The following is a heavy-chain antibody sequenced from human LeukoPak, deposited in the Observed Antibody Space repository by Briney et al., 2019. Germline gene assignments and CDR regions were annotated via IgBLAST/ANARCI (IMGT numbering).Heavy chain of an antibody. J-gene: IGHJ4*02. CDR3: AKKTHDTSTLYLFDD. D-gene: IGHD3-9*01. V-gene: IGHV3-23*01. CDR2: VSATGDST. CDR1: GFTFSSYA. Sequence: GGSLRLSCAASGFTFSSYAMAWVRQAPGKGLEWVSAVSATGDSTWYADSVRGRFSISRDNSKYTLYLQMNSLRAEDTAVYHCAKKTHDTSTLYLFDDWGQGTLVTVSS.